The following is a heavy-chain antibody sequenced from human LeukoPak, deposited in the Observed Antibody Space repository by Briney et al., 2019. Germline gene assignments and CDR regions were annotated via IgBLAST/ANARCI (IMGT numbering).Heavy chain of an antibody. CDR3: ARDLPKIDY. CDR2: IYHSGST. V-gene: IGHV4-30-2*01. J-gene: IGHJ4*02. Sequence: ASQTLSLTCTVSGGSISSGGYYWSWIRQPPGKGLEWIGYIYHSGSTYYNPSLKSRVTISVDRSKNQFSLKLSSVTAADTAVYYCARDLPKIDYWGQGALVTVSS. CDR1: GGSISSGGYY.